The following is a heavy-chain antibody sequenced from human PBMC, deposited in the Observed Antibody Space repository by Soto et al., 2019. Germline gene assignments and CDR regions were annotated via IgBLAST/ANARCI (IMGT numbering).Heavy chain of an antibody. J-gene: IGHJ5*02. CDR2: IKHSGGT. CDR1: GGSFSGYY. Sequence: QVRLKQRGAGLLKPSETLSLTCDVYGGSFSGYYWSWIRQSPGKGLEWIGQIKHSGGTNYNPLLKSRVTTPVDTPRNQFSLKLSSVTAADTAVYFCARTYYYRSGTYFAWFDPWGQGTLVTVSS. D-gene: IGHD3-10*01. CDR3: ARTYYYRSGTYFAWFDP. V-gene: IGHV4-34*01.